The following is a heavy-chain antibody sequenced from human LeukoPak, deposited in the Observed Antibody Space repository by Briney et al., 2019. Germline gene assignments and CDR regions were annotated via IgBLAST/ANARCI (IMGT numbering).Heavy chain of an antibody. CDR3: ARGRRDGYNYFDY. CDR1: GYTFTGYY. CDR2: INPNSGGT. J-gene: IGHJ4*02. Sequence: GASVKVSCKASGYTFTGYYMHWVRQAPGQGLEWMGWINPNSGGTNYAQKFQGRVTMTRDTSISTAYMELSGLRSDDTAVYYCARGRRDGYNYFDYWGQGTLVTVSS. V-gene: IGHV1-2*02. D-gene: IGHD5-24*01.